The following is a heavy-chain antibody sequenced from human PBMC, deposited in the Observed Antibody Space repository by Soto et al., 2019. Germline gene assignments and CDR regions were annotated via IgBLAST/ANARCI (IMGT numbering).Heavy chain of an antibody. J-gene: IGHJ3*02. D-gene: IGHD6-6*01. V-gene: IGHV3-53*01. CDR1: GFTVSSNY. CDR3: ARAGIAARVHPFDI. Sequence: GGSLRLSCAASGFTVSSNYMSWVRQAPVNGLELVSVIYSVVSTYYGDSVKGRFTMAGDSSKSTVYLQVNSVRAEDTAVDYCARAGIAARVHPFDIWGQGTMVTVSS. CDR2: IYSVVST.